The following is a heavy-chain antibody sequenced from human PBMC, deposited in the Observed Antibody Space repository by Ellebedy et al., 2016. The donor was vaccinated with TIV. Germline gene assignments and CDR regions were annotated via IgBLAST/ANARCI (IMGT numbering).Heavy chain of an antibody. CDR1: GFTFSSYA. D-gene: IGHD2-21*01. V-gene: IGHV3-7*03. CDR2: INQHGSVQ. CDR3: ARDVQGPYIYYFEF. Sequence: PGGSLRLSCAASGFTFSSYAMSWVRQAPGKGLEWVANINQHGSVQYYMDSVKGRFTISRDNTKNSVYLQMNSLRAEDTAVYSCARDVQGPYIYYFEFWGQGTQVTVSS. J-gene: IGHJ4*02.